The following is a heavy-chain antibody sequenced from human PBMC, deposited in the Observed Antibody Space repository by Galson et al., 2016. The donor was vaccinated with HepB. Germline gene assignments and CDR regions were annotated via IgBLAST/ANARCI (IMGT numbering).Heavy chain of an antibody. CDR3: SSRDFTHYGVDY. Sequence: SLRLSCAGSGFIFNGPVMHWVRQASGKGLEWVGRIRSKTHSSATASATSVEGRFTISRDDSKNTTYLLMNSLKTEDTAVYYCSSRDFTHYGVDYWGLGTLVIVSS. V-gene: IGHV3-73*01. J-gene: IGHJ4*02. D-gene: IGHD3-16*01. CDR1: GFIFNGPV. CDR2: IRSKTHSSAT.